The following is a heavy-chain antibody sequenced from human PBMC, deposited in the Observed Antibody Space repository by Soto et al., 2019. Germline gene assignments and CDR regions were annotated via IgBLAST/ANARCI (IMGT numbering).Heavy chain of an antibody. J-gene: IGHJ4*02. Sequence: GGSLRLSCAASGFTFSSYAMHWVRQAPGKGLEWVAVISYDGSNKYYADSVKGRFTISRDNSKNTLYLQMNSLRAEDTAVYYCARDLIGEFYFDYWGQGALVTVSS. CDR2: ISYDGSNK. D-gene: IGHD3-10*01. CDR1: GFTFSSYA. V-gene: IGHV3-30-3*01. CDR3: ARDLIGEFYFDY.